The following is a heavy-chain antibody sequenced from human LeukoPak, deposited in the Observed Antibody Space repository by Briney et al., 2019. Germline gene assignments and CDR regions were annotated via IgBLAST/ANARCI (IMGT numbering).Heavy chain of an antibody. CDR2: IYSGGST. CDR3: ARDTYYYGSGSYYNRPHFDY. V-gene: IGHV3-66*01. CDR1: GFTVSSNY. D-gene: IGHD3-10*01. J-gene: IGHJ4*02. Sequence: RAGGSLRLSCAASGFTVSSNYMSWVRQAPGKGLEWVSVIYSGGSTYYADSVKGRFTISRDNSKNTLYLQMNSLRAEDTAVYYCARDTYYYGSGSYYNRPHFDYWGQGTLVTVSS.